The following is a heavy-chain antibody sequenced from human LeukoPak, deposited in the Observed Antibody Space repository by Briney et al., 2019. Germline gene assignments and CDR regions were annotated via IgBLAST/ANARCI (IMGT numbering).Heavy chain of an antibody. CDR1: GFTFSSYA. J-gene: IGHJ4*02. CDR3: AKETFTVTTGGLGSFDY. D-gene: IGHD4-17*01. V-gene: IGHV3-23*01. CDR2: ISGSGGST. Sequence: PGGSLRLSCAASGFTFSSYAMSWVRQAPGKGLEWVSAISGSGGSTYYADSVKGRFTISRDNSKNTLYLQMNSLRAEDTAVYYCAKETFTVTTGGLGSFDYWGQGTLVTVSS.